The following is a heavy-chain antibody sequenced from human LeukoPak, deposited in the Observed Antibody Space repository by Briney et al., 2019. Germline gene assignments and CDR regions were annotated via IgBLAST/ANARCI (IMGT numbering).Heavy chain of an antibody. CDR1: GYTFTSYY. CDR2: INPSGGST. D-gene: IGHD6-6*01. J-gene: IGHJ5*02. V-gene: IGHV1-46*03. CDR3: ARGGSTLVQTYIGWFDP. Sequence: ASVKVSCKASGYTFTSYYMPWVRQAPGQGLEWMGIINPSGGSTSYAQKFQGRVTMTRDTSTSTVYMELSSLRSEDTAVYYCARGGSTLVQTYIGWFDPWGQGTLVTVSS.